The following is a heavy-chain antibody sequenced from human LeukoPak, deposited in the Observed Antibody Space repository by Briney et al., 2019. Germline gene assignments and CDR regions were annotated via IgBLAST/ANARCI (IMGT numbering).Heavy chain of an antibody. CDR3: ARTMVRGISSKYYFDY. CDR2: INHDGRET. CDR1: GFNFRYFW. V-gene: IGHV3-7*01. D-gene: IGHD3-10*01. Sequence: GGSLRLSCLGSGFNFRYFWMSWVRQAPGKGLEWVANINHDGRETYYADSVKGRFIISRDNAKNSLYLQMNSLRAEDTAVYYCARTMVRGISSKYYFDYWGQGTLVTVSS. J-gene: IGHJ4*02.